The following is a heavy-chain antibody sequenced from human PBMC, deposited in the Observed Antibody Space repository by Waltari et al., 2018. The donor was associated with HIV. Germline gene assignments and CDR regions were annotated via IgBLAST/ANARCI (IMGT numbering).Heavy chain of an antibody. CDR2: INTRGDT. CDR3: AREDYDQFWGSPLYIFDS. CDR1: GASMKLTRSF. Sequence: QVQLQESGPGLARSSQTLSLACSVPGASMKLTRSFWICLRQSAGRGLEWIGRINTRGDTKYNPSLKGRVVMSIDAPRKMFFLNLTSISAADTGTYFCAREDYDQFWGSPLYIFDSWGLGTVITVSS. D-gene: IGHD3-16*01. V-gene: IGHV4-61*02. J-gene: IGHJ4*02.